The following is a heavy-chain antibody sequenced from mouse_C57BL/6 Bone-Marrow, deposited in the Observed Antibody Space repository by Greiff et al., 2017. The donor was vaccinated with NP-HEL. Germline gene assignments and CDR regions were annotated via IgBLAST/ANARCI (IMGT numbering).Heavy chain of an antibody. Sequence: DVKLVESGPGLVKPSQSLSLTCSVTGYSITSGYYWNWIRQFPGNKLEWMGYISYDGSNNYNPSLKNRITITRDTSKNQFFLKLNSVTTEDTATYYCAKRDWYWYFDVWGTGTTVTVSS. D-gene: IGHD3-3*01. CDR2: ISYDGSN. J-gene: IGHJ1*03. CDR3: AKRDWYWYFDV. V-gene: IGHV3-6*01. CDR1: GYSITSGYY.